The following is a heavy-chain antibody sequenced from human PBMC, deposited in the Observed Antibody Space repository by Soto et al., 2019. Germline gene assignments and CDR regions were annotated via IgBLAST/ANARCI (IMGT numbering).Heavy chain of an antibody. CDR2: INPKTAAT. V-gene: IGHV1-2*02. D-gene: IGHD1-26*01. CDR1: GYTFSDYF. J-gene: IGHJ6*02. Sequence: QVQLVQSGAEVKKSGASVKVSCKASGYTFSDYFIQWLRQALGQGLEWVAWINPKTAATNYAKKFHDRVTLTRDTSFTTAYLELTRLRPDDTAVYYCARITWGLDYYSGMDVWGQGTAVTVSS. CDR3: ARITWGLDYYSGMDV.